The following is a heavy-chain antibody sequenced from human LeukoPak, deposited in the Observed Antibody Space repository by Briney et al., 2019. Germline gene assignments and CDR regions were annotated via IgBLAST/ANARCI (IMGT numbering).Heavy chain of an antibody. D-gene: IGHD3-10*01. V-gene: IGHV3-30*02. CDR1: GFTFSSYG. CDR3: ARRPGLLWFGELDY. CDR2: IRYDGSNK. Sequence: GGSLRLSCAASGFTFSSYGIHWVRQAPGKGLEWVAFIRYDGSNKYYADSVKGRFTISRDNSKNTLYLQMNSLRAEDMAVYYCARRPGLLWFGELDYWGQGTLVTVSS. J-gene: IGHJ4*02.